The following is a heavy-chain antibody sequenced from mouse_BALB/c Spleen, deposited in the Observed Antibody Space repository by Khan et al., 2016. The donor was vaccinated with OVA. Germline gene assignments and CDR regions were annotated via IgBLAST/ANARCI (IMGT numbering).Heavy chain of an antibody. CDR2: TDPANGNT. V-gene: IGHV14-3*02. CDR1: GYNIKDIY. CDR3: RMSTINA. J-gene: IGHJ2*01. Sequence: EVKLLESGAELVKPAASLKLSCTASGYNIKDIYIHWVKQRPEKGLERIRRTDPANGNTKYDPKFQGKATITADTSSNTAYLQLSSLTSEDTAVYYCRMSTINAWGKGTTLTVSS.